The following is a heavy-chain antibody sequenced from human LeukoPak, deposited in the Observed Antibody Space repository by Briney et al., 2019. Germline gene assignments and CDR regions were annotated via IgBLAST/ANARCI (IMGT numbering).Heavy chain of an antibody. V-gene: IGHV1-2*02. D-gene: IGHD3-10*01. J-gene: IGHJ5*02. CDR2: INPNSGGT. CDR3: AREDSNYYGSGSYYKPRVCNWFDP. Sequence: GASVKVSCKASGYTFTGYYMHWVRQAPGQGLEWMGWINPNSGGTNYAQKFQGRVTMTRDTSISTAYMELSRLRSDDTAVYYCAREDSNYYGSGSYYKPRVCNWFDPWGQGTLVTVSS. CDR1: GYTFTGYY.